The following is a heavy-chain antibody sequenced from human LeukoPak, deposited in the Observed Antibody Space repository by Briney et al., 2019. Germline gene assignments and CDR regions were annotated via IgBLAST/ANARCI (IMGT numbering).Heavy chain of an antibody. CDR3: ARSLVVGATYPYH. CDR1: GYTFSSYG. J-gene: IGHJ5*02. V-gene: IGHV3-48*04. D-gene: IGHD1-26*01. CDR2: ISSSSNTI. Sequence: GGSLRLSCAVSGYTFSSYGMTWVRQAPGKGLEWVAYISSSSNTIYYADSVKGRFTISRDNAKNSLYLQLNSLRAEDTAVYYCARSLVVGATYPYHWGQGTLVTVSS.